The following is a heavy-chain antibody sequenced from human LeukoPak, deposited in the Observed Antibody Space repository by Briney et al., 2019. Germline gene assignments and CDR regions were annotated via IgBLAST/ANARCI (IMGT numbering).Heavy chain of an antibody. CDR1: GYSISSGYY. Sequence: SETLSLTCTVSGYSISSGYYWGWIRQPPGKGLEWIGSIYHSGSTYYNPSLKSRVTISVDTSKNQFSLKLSSVTAADTAVYYCARDTYYYDSSGYFSFDYWGQGTLVTVSS. J-gene: IGHJ4*02. V-gene: IGHV4-38-2*02. D-gene: IGHD3-22*01. CDR3: ARDTYYYDSSGYFSFDY. CDR2: IYHSGST.